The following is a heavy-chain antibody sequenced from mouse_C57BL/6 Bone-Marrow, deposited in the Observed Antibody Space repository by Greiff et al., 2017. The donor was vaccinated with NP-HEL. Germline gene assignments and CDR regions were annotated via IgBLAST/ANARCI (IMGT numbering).Heavy chain of an antibody. J-gene: IGHJ2*01. CDR2: ISSGGSYT. Sequence: EVKLVESGGDLVKPGGSLKLSCAASGFTFSSYGMSWVRQTPDKRLEWVATISSGGSYTYYPDSVKGRFTISSDNAKNTLYLQMSSLKSEDTAMYYCASTGTGFDYWGQGTTLTVSS. CDR1: GFTFSSYG. D-gene: IGHD4-1*01. V-gene: IGHV5-6*02. CDR3: ASTGTGFDY.